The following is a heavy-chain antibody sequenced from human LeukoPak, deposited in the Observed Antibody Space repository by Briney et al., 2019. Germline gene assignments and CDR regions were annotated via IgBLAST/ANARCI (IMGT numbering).Heavy chain of an antibody. J-gene: IGHJ4*02. D-gene: IGHD6-6*01. CDR2: ISGSGGNT. Sequence: GGSLRLSCAASGFTFSSYAMSWVHQAPGRGLEWVSAISGSGGNTYYAESVKGRFTISRDNSKNTLYLQMNSLRAEDTAVYYCAKQIAARPKYYFDYWGQGTLVTVSS. V-gene: IGHV3-23*01. CDR3: AKQIAARPKYYFDY. CDR1: GFTFSSYA.